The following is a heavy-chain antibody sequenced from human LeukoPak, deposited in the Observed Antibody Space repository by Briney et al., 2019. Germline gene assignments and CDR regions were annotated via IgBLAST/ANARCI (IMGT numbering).Heavy chain of an antibody. V-gene: IGHV1-2*02. D-gene: IGHD3-10*01. CDR3: ARLSPPGSGRPSGFYYMDV. Sequence: ASVKVSCKASGYTFTGYYMHWVRQAPGQGLEWMGWINPNSGGTNYAQKFQGRVTMTRDTSISTAYMELSRLRSDDTAVYYCARLSPPGSGRPSGFYYMDVWGKGTTVTISS. CDR2: INPNSGGT. J-gene: IGHJ6*03. CDR1: GYTFTGYY.